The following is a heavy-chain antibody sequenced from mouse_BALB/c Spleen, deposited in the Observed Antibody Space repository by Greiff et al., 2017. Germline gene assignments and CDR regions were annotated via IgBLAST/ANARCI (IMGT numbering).Heavy chain of an antibody. V-gene: IGHV5-6*01. J-gene: IGHJ2*01. CDR3: ARQEGLDY. D-gene: IGHD3-3*01. CDR1: GFTFSSYG. CDR2: ISSGGSYT. Sequence: EVNVVESGGDLVKPGGSLKLSCAASGFTFSSYGMSWVRQTPDKRLEWVATISSGGSYTYYPDSVKGRFTISRDNAKNTLYLQMSSLKSEDTAMYYCARQEGLDYWGQGTTLTVSS.